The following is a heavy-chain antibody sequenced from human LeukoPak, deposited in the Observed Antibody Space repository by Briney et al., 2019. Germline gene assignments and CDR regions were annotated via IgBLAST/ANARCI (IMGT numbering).Heavy chain of an antibody. CDR2: VSPNGETA. D-gene: IGHD5-18*01. J-gene: IGHJ4*02. Sequence: GGSLRLSCAASGFIFRNYGMNWVRQPPGKGLECVSGVSPNGETAYYADSVKGRFTISRDNSKNTVYLQVRSLRAEDTAVYYCAKDLGWIQFGYWGQGALVTVSS. CDR1: GFIFRNYG. V-gene: IGHV3-23*01. CDR3: AKDLGWIQFGY.